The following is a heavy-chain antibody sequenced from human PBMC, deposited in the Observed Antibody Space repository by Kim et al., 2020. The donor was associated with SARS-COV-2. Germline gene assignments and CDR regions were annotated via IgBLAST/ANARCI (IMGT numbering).Heavy chain of an antibody. V-gene: IGHV3-49*04. Sequence: GGSLRLSCTASGFTFGDYAMSWVRQAPGKGLEWVGFIRSKAYGGTTEYAASVKGRFTISRDDSKSIAYLQMNSLKTEDTAVYYCTRAHYYGSGTQDDYYGMDVWGQGTTVTVSS. J-gene: IGHJ6*02. CDR3: TRAHYYGSGTQDDYYGMDV. CDR2: IRSKAYGGTT. CDR1: GFTFGDYA. D-gene: IGHD3-10*01.